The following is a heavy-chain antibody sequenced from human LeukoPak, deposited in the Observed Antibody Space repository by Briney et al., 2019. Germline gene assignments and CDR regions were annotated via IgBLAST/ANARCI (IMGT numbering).Heavy chain of an antibody. Sequence: GGSLRLSCAASGFSFSDYSMNWVRQAPGKGLEWVSSIRSSTSNIYYADSVKGRFTISRDNAKNSLYLQMNSLRAEDTAVYYCARDLFWAPTAWGQGTLVTVSS. V-gene: IGHV3-21*01. CDR2: IRSSTSNI. J-gene: IGHJ4*02. D-gene: IGHD3-16*01. CDR3: ARDLFWAPTA. CDR1: GFSFSDYS.